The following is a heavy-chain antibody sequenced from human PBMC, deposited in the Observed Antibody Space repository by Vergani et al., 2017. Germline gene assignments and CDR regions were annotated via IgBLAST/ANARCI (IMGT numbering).Heavy chain of an antibody. D-gene: IGHD1-26*01. CDR2: IYYSGST. Sequence: QLQLQESGPGLVKPSETLSLTCTVSGGSISSSSYYWGWIRQPPGKGLEWIGRIYYSGSTYYNPSLKSRVTISVDTSKNQFSLKLSSVTAADTAVYYCARPTNSGSYFGLGYWGQGTLGTVSS. CDR3: ARPTNSGSYFGLGY. CDR1: GGSISSSSYY. V-gene: IGHV4-39*01. J-gene: IGHJ4*02.